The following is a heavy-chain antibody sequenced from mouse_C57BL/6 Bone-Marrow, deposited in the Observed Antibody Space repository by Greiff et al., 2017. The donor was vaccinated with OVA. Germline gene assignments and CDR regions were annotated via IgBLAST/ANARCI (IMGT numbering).Heavy chain of an antibody. CDR2: IYPGDGAT. V-gene: IGHV1-80*01. CDR1: GYAFSSYW. CDR3: TRWYLYCFDY. J-gene: IGHJ2*01. Sequence: VQLQQSGAELVKPGASVKISCKASGYAFSSYWMNWVKQRPGKGLAWIGQIYPGDGATNYNGKFKGKATLTDDKSSSTAYMQLSSLTSEDSAVYFCTRWYLYCFDYWGQGTTLTVSS. D-gene: IGHD1-1*02.